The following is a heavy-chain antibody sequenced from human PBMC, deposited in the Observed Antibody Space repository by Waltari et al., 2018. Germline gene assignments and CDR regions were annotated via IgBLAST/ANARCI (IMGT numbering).Heavy chain of an antibody. Sequence: EVQLVESGGGLVQPGGSLRLSCAASGFIFSDHYMDWVRQAPGKGLEWGGRSKNRGANYVTEYAASVQGRFTISRDFSQNSLYLQMNSLRTDDTAVYYCTTSISGAINLYWGQGTLVTVSS. CDR2: SKNRGANYVT. CDR1: GFIFSDHY. D-gene: IGHD3-3*02. CDR3: TTSISGAINLY. V-gene: IGHV3-72*01. J-gene: IGHJ4*02.